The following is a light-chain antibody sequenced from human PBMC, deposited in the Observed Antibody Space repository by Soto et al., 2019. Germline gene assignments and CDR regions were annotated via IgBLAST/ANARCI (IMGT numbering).Light chain of an antibody. CDR3: SSYTSSITLLYV. V-gene: IGLV2-14*01. CDR2: EVS. J-gene: IGLJ1*01. CDR1: SSDVGGYNY. Sequence: QSVLTQPASVSGSPGQSITISCTGTSSDVGGYNYVSWYQQHPGKVPKLVIYEVSNRPSGVSNRFSGSKSGNTASLTISGLQAEDEADYYCSSYTSSITLLYVLGTGTKVTVL.